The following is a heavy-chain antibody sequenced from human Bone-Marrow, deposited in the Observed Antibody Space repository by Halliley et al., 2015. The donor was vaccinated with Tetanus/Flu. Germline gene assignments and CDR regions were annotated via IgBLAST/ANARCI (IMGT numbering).Heavy chain of an antibody. V-gene: IGHV3-30*03. CDR1: GFTFNIYG. J-gene: IGHJ2*01. D-gene: IGHD3-22*01. CDR2: ISYDGSNE. Sequence: AASGFTFNIYGMHWARQAPGKGLEWVAVISYDGSNEYYADSVKGRFTISRDNAKNSVHLEMNSLRAEDTAVYYCARATYYYDSSGYARWHFDLWGRGTLFTVSS. CDR3: ARATYYYDSSGYARWHFDL.